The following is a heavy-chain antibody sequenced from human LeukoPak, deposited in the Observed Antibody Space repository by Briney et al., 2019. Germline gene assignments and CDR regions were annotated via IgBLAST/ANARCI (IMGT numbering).Heavy chain of an antibody. CDR3: VTSLLSSGWLPLAY. J-gene: IGHJ4*02. D-gene: IGHD6-19*01. CDR2: ISGSGGGT. V-gene: IGHV3-23*01. Sequence: PGGSLRLSCAASGFTFSSYAMSWVRQAPGKGLEWVSAISGSGGGTYYADSVKGRFTISRDHSKNTLYLQMSRLRAEDTAVYYCVTSLLSSGWLPLAYWGQGTLVPVSS. CDR1: GFTFSSYA.